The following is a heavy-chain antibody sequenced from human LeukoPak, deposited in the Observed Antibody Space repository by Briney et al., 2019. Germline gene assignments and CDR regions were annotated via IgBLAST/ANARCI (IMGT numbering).Heavy chain of an antibody. Sequence: ASVKVSCKASGGTFSSYAISWVRLAPGQGLEWMGRIIPILGIANYAQKFQGRVTITADKSTSTAYMELSSLRSEDTAVYYCAVGPYYYGYFDYWGQGTLVTVSS. CDR2: IIPILGIA. CDR3: AVGPYYYGYFDY. D-gene: IGHD3-10*01. CDR1: GGTFSSYA. J-gene: IGHJ4*02. V-gene: IGHV1-69*04.